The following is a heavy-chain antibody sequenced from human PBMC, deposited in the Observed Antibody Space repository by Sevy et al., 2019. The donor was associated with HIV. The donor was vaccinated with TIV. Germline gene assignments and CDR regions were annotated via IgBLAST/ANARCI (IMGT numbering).Heavy chain of an antibody. J-gene: IGHJ4*02. CDR3: ATTKDYYDTSGYPFDS. Sequence: ASVKVSCKVSGYTLTELSMHWVRQAPGKGLEWMGTFDPEDDEKIYAQKFQGRVTMTEDTSTDTAYMELSRLRSEDTAVYDSATTKDYYDTSGYPFDSWGQGTLVTVSS. CDR1: GYTLTELS. D-gene: IGHD3-22*01. CDR2: FDPEDDEK. V-gene: IGHV1-24*01.